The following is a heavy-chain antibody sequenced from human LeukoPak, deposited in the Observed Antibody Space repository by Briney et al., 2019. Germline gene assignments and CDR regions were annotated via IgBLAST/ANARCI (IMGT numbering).Heavy chain of an antibody. CDR3: ARRPAGTRTFDY. V-gene: IGHV5-51*01. J-gene: IGHJ4*02. CDR1: GYSFTSYW. D-gene: IGHD1-7*01. CDR2: IYGADYTT. Sequence: GKSLKISCKGSGYSFTSYWIGWVRQMPGKGLEWMGVIYGADYTTIYSPPFHGQITISADKSISTAYLQWTSLKASDTAMYYCARRPAGTRTFDYWGQGALVTVSS.